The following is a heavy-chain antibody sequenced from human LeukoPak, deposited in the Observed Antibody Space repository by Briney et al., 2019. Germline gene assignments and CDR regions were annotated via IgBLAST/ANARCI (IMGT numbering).Heavy chain of an antibody. Sequence: GGPLRLSCEASGFTFRSYTMNWVRQAPGKGLEWVSSIGASSTYIYYADSVEGRFTISRDNAKNSLYLQMNSLRAEDTAVYYCARDYDILTGGFDYWGQGTLVTVSS. J-gene: IGHJ4*02. CDR2: IGASSTYI. CDR1: GFTFRSYT. V-gene: IGHV3-21*01. D-gene: IGHD3-9*01. CDR3: ARDYDILTGGFDY.